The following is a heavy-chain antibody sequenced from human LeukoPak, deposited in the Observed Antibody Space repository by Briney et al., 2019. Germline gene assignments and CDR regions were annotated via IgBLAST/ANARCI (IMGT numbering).Heavy chain of an antibody. D-gene: IGHD2-2*01. CDR3: AREDGVVPAATYYYYYGMDV. V-gene: IGHV3-11*01. CDR2: ISSSGSTI. CDR1: GFTFSDYC. J-gene: IGHJ6*02. Sequence: GGSLRLSCAASGFTFSDYCMSWIRQAPGKGLEWVAYISSSGSTIYYADSVKGRFTISRDNAKNSLYLQMNSLRAEDTAVYYCAREDGVVPAATYYYYYGMDVWGQGTTVTVSS.